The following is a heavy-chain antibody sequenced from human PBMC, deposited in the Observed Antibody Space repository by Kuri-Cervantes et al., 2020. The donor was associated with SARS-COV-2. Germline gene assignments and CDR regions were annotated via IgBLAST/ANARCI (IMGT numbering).Heavy chain of an antibody. CDR2: IWYDGSNK. V-gene: IGHV3-33*03. CDR1: GFTFSSYG. J-gene: IGHJ4*02. D-gene: IGHD5-18*01. Sequence: GGSLRLSCAASGFTFSSYGMHWVRQAPGKGLEWVAVIWYDGSNKYYADSVKGRFTISRDNAKNSLYLQMNSLRAEDTAVYYCAKDRGYSYGGFDYWGQGTLVTVSS. CDR3: AKDRGYSYGGFDY.